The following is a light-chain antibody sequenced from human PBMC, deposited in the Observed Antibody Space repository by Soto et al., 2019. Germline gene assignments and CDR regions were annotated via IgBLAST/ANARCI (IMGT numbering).Light chain of an antibody. Sequence: EIVLTQSPATLSLSPGERATLSCRASQSVSSYLAWYQQKPGQAPRLLIYDASNRATGIPARFSGSGSGTDFTLIISSLEPEDFAVYYCQQRDNGPLVTFGGGTKVEIK. CDR3: QQRDNGPLVT. CDR1: QSVSSY. CDR2: DAS. J-gene: IGKJ4*01. V-gene: IGKV3-11*01.